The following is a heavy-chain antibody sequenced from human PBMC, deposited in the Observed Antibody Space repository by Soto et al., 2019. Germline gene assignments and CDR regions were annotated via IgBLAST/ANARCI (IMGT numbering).Heavy chain of an antibody. D-gene: IGHD6-6*01. J-gene: IGHJ5*02. V-gene: IGHV4-61*02. CDR1: GGSISSGDYY. CDR3: AREIRRVAAYNWFDP. Sequence: QVQLQESGPGLVKPSQTLSLTCTVSGGSISSGDYYWSWIRQPAGKGLEWIGRIYTSGSTNYNPSLKSRVTMSVDTSKNQFSLKLSSVTAADTAVYYCAREIRRVAAYNWFDPWGQGTLVTVSS. CDR2: IYTSGST.